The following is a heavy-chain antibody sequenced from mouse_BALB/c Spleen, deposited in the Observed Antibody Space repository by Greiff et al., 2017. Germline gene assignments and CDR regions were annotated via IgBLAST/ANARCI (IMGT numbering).Heavy chain of an antibody. CDR2: IWSGGST. CDR3: ARSRLIITTADYAMDD. J-gene: IGHJ4*01. V-gene: IGHV2-2*02. D-gene: IGHD1-2*01. CDR1: GFSLPSYV. Sequence: VPRVESGPGLVLPSQSLSITCTVSGFSLPSYVVHWVRQSPGNGLAWLGVIWSGGSTDYNAAFISRLSIRKDTSKSLVFFKMNSLQANDTAIYYCARSRLIITTADYAMDDRGKVSAVTVFS.